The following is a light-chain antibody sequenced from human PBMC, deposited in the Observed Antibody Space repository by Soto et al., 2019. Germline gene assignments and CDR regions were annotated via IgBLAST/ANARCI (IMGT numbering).Light chain of an antibody. J-gene: IGLJ1*01. Sequence: QSVLTQPPSASGSPGQSVTISCTGTSSDVGGYNYVSWYQQHPGKAPKLMIYEVSKRPSGVPDRFSGSKSGNTASLTVSGLQAEDEADYYCSSYEGSNVVFGPGTEVTVL. CDR2: EVS. CDR1: SSDVGGYNY. V-gene: IGLV2-8*01. CDR3: SSYEGSNVV.